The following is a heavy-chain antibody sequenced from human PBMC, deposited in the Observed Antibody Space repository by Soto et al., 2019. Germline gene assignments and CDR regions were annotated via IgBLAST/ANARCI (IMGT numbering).Heavy chain of an antibody. V-gene: IGHV1-69*13. CDR3: ASTKYYYDSSGYGAFDI. D-gene: IGHD3-22*01. CDR2: IIPIFGTA. J-gene: IGHJ3*02. CDR1: GGTFSSYA. Sequence: SVKVSCKASGGTFSSYAISWVRQAPGQGLEWMGGIIPIFGTANYAQKFQGRVTITADESTSTAYMELSSLRSEDTAVYYCASTKYYYDSSGYGAFDIWGQGTLVTV.